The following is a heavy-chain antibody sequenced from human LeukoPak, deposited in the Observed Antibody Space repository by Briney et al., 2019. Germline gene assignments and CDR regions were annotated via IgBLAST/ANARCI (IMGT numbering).Heavy chain of an antibody. V-gene: IGHV4-59*01. D-gene: IGHD1-26*01. CDR2: IYYSGST. Sequence: SETLSLTCTVSGGSISSYYWSWIRQPPGKGLEWIGYIYYSGSTNYNPSLKSRVTISVVTSKNQSSLKLSSVTAADTAVYYCARQGVGATRSYFDYWGQGTLVTVSS. CDR1: GGSISSYY. CDR3: ARQGVGATRSYFDY. J-gene: IGHJ4*02.